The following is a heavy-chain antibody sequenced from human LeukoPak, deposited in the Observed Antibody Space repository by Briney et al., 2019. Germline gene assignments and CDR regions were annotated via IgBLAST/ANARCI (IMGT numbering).Heavy chain of an antibody. D-gene: IGHD3-22*01. CDR3: ASEGSGYRYYSDY. CDR2: IYHSGST. V-gene: IGHV4-4*02. J-gene: IGHJ4*02. Sequence: PSETLSLTCAVSGGSISSSNWWSWVRQPPGKGLEWIGEIYHSGSTNYNPSLKSRVTISVDKSKNQFSLKLSSVTAADTAVYYCASEGSGYRYYSDYWGQGTLVTVSS. CDR1: GGSISSSNW.